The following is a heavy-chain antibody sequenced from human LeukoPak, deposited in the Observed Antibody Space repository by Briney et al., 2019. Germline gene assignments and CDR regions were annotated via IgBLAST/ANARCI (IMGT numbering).Heavy chain of an antibody. V-gene: IGHV4-39*07. D-gene: IGHD3-10*01. CDR2: IYYSGST. CDR3: ARASSGSGYYYYGMDV. Sequence: SETLSLTCTVSGGSISSSSYYWGWIRQPPGKGLEWIGSIYYSGSTYYNPSLKSRVTISVDTSKNQFSLKLSSVTAADTAVYYCARASSGSGYYYYGMDVWGKGTTVTVSS. J-gene: IGHJ6*04. CDR1: GGSISSSSYY.